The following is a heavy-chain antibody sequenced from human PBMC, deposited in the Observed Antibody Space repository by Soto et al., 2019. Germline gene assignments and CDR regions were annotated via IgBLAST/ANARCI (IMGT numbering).Heavy chain of an antibody. V-gene: IGHV3-7*03. CDR1: GLTFISYA. D-gene: IGHD2-2*01. CDR2: IKFDGSEK. J-gene: IGHJ5*01. CDR3: VKDGGHCSSNSCYSPRNNSFDS. Sequence: PGRSLTLSCAASGLTFISYAMSWVRQAPGKGPEWVANIKFDGSEKKYVDSVKGRFTISRDNDRNSLFLQMNSLRAGDTAVYYCVKDGGHCSSNSCYSPRNNSFDSSGTGPLVTASS.